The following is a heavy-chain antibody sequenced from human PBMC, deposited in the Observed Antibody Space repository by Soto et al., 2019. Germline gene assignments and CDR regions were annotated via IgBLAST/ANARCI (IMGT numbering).Heavy chain of an antibody. V-gene: IGHV4-34*01. Sequence: QVQLQQWGAGLLKPSETLSLTCAVYGGSFRGYYWSWIRQPPGKGLEWIGEINQSGSTKYNPSLKSRVTRSVGTSKNQFSLKLSSVPAADTAVYYCARGQPFNDFWSGYRAPYYFDYWGQGTLVTVSS. CDR3: ARGQPFNDFWSGYRAPYYFDY. D-gene: IGHD3-3*01. CDR2: INQSGST. CDR1: GGSFRGYY. J-gene: IGHJ4*02.